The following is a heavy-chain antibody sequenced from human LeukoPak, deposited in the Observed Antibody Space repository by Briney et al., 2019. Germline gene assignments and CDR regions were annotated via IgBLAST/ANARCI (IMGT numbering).Heavy chain of an antibody. CDR1: GFTFSDYS. V-gene: IGHV3-48*01. Sequence: GGSLRLSCAASGFTFSDYSMNRVRQAPGKGLEWISYIGIDSGNTNYADSVKGRFTISGDKAKNSLYLQMNSLRAEDTAVYYCARDLRRTGYFDYGMDVWGQGTTVTVSS. D-gene: IGHD3-22*01. CDR3: ARDLRRTGYFDYGMDV. J-gene: IGHJ6*02. CDR2: IGIDSGNT.